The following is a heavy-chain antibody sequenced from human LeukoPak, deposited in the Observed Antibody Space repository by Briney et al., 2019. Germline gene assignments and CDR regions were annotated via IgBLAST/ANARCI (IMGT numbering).Heavy chain of an antibody. Sequence: SETLSLTCIVAGSFITDDYWSLIRQTPGKRLEWIGYMYHGGTTNYNPSLKRRATIVGDTSKNQISLKLKSVTAADTAVYYCARRPSRGWGSDWYFDLWGRGTLVTVSS. CDR2: MYHGGTT. V-gene: IGHV4-59*12. CDR1: GSFITDDY. D-gene: IGHD7-27*01. J-gene: IGHJ2*01. CDR3: ARRPSRGWGSDWYFDL.